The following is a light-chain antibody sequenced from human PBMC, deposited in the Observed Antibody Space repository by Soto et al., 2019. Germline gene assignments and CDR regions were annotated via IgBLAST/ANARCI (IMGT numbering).Light chain of an antibody. V-gene: IGKV3-20*01. CDR3: QQYVSSPWA. Sequence: EIVLAQSPGTLSLSPGERATLSCRASQSVTNSFLAWYQQKPGQAPRLLIYGASRRPTGIPDRFTGSGSGTDFSLTISILEPEDFAVYCCQQYVSSPWAFGQGTKVEI. CDR2: GAS. J-gene: IGKJ1*01. CDR1: QSVTNSF.